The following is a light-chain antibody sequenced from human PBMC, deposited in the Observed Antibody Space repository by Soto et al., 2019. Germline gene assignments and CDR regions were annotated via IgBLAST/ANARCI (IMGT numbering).Light chain of an antibody. Sequence: DIQMTQSPSTLSGSVGDRFTITCRASQSISSWLVWYQQKPGKAPKLLIYDASSLESGVPSRFSGSGSGTEFTLTISSLQPDDFATYYCQQYNSYWTFGQGTKVDI. CDR3: QQYNSYWT. J-gene: IGKJ1*01. CDR1: QSISSW. V-gene: IGKV1-5*01. CDR2: DAS.